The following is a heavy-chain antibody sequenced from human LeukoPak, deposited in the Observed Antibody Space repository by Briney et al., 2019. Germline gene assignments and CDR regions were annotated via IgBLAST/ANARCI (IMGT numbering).Heavy chain of an antibody. CDR1: GDSVSSSSAA. V-gene: IGHV6-1*01. D-gene: IGHD3-16*02. CDR2: TYYRPKWYN. J-gene: IGHJ4*02. Sequence: SQTLSLTCAISGDSVSSSSAAWSWIRQSPSRGLEWLGRTYYRPKWYNDYAVSVKSRITINPDTSKNQFSLQLNSVTPEDTAVYYCARGLHYDYVWGSYRALDYWGQGTLVTVSS. CDR3: ARGLHYDYVWGSYRALDY.